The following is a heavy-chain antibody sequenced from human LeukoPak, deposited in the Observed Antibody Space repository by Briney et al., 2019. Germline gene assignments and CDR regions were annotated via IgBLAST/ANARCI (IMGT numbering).Heavy chain of an antibody. CDR3: ARTVNSGSYFWFDP. CDR1: GGTFSSYA. D-gene: IGHD1-26*01. V-gene: IGHV1-2*02. J-gene: IGHJ5*02. Sequence: ASVKVSCKASGGTFSSYAISWVRQAPGQGLEWMGWINPNSGGTNYAQKFQGRVTMTRDTSISTAYMELSSLRSDDTAVFYCARTVNSGSYFWFDPWGQGTLVTVSS. CDR2: INPNSGGT.